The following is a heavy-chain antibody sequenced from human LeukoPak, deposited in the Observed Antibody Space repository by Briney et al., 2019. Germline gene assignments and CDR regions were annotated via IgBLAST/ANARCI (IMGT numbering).Heavy chain of an antibody. CDR3: ARGLQENLAWLRAFSAFDI. CDR2: ISAYNGNT. J-gene: IGHJ3*02. V-gene: IGHV1-18*01. Sequence: ASVKVSCKASGYTFTSYGISWVRQAPGQGLEWMGWISAYNGNTNYAQKLQGRVTMTTDTSTSTAYMELRSLRSDDTAVYYCARGLQENLAWLRAFSAFDIWGQGAMVTVSS. CDR1: GYTFTSYG. D-gene: IGHD5-24*01.